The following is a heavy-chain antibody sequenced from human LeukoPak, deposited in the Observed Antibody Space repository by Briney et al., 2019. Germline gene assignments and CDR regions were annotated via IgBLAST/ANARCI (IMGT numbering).Heavy chain of an antibody. J-gene: IGHJ4*02. Sequence: GASVKVSCKASGYTFTSYGIRGVRQAPGQGLEWRGWISAYNGSTNYAQKLQGRVTMTTATSTSTAYMELTSLRSDDTAVYYCAREAYCSSTSCYSKEVDYWGQGTLVTVSS. V-gene: IGHV1-18*04. CDR3: AREAYCSSTSCYSKEVDY. CDR2: ISAYNGST. D-gene: IGHD2-2*01. CDR1: GYTFTSYG.